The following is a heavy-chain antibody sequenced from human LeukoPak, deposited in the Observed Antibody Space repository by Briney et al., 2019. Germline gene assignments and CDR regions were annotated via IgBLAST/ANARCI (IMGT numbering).Heavy chain of an antibody. D-gene: IGHD6-19*01. Sequence: PSETLSLTCTVSGGSISSYYWNWIRQSPGKGLEWIGYIYYSGSTNYNPSLKSRVTISLDTSKNQFSLKLSSETAADTAVYYCARGSSGWYSHLGYWGQGTLVTVSS. CDR3: ARGSSGWYSHLGY. V-gene: IGHV4-59*01. J-gene: IGHJ4*02. CDR1: GGSISSYY. CDR2: IYYSGST.